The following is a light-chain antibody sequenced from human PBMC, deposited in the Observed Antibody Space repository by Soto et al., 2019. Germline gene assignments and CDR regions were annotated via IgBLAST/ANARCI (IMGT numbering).Light chain of an antibody. CDR2: DAS. Sequence: IQMTQSPSTVSASVGDRVTITCRASQSISSSLAWCQQKPGKAPKVLIYDASSLDSGVPSRFSGSGYGTEFTLTVSSLQPGDFATYSCQQYESYPYSFGQGTKVDIK. CDR3: QQYESYPYS. V-gene: IGKV1-5*01. J-gene: IGKJ2*01. CDR1: QSISSS.